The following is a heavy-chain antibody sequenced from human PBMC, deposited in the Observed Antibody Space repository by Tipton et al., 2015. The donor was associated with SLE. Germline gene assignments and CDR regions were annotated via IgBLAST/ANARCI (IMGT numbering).Heavy chain of an antibody. V-gene: IGHV4-59*11. D-gene: IGHD6-19*01. CDR1: GGSISSHY. Sequence: TLSLTCTVSGGSISSHYWSWIRQPPGKGLEWIGYIYYSGSTNYNPSLKSRVTISVDTSKNQFSLKLSSVTAADTAVYYCARRGSGWDAGYYYYGMDVWGQGPIGH. CDR3: ARRGSGWDAGYYYYGMDV. CDR2: IYYSGST. J-gene: IGHJ6*02.